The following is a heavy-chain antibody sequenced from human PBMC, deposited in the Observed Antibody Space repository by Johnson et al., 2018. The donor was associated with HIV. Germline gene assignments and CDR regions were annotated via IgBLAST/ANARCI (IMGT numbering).Heavy chain of an antibody. CDR3: ASSAGGSFFWDAFDI. D-gene: IGHD1-26*01. CDR2: ISYDGSNK. Sequence: QVQLVESGGGVVQPGGSLRLSCAASGFTFSTYAIHWVRQAPGKGLEWVALISYDGSNKYYADSVRGRFTISRDNSTNTLYLQMNSLRAEDTAVYYCASSAGGSFFWDAFDIWGQGTMVTVSS. V-gene: IGHV3-30-3*02. CDR1: GFTFSTYA. J-gene: IGHJ3*02.